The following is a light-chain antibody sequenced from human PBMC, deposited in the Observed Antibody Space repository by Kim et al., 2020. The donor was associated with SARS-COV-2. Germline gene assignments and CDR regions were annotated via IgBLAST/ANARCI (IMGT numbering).Light chain of an antibody. V-gene: IGKV1-39*01. Sequence: DIQMTQSPPSLSASVGDRVTIACRASQSISNYLNWYQQKPGKAPKLLIYAASSLESGVPSRFSGSASGTDFTLTINSLQPEDFATYYCQQSYSAITFGQGTRLEIK. J-gene: IGKJ5*01. CDR1: QSISNY. CDR3: QQSYSAIT. CDR2: AAS.